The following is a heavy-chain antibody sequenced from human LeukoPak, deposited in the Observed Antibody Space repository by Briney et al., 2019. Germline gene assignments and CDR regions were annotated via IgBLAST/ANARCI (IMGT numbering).Heavy chain of an antibody. V-gene: IGHV3-23*01. CDR3: AKASNTWNYFDY. J-gene: IGHJ4*02. D-gene: IGHD1-1*01. CDR2: ISGSGGST. CDR1: GFTFSSFA. Sequence: GGSLRLSCAASGFTFSSFAMSWVRQAPGRGLEWVSAISGSGGSTYYADSVKGRFTISRDNSKNTLSLQMNSLRAEDTAIYYCAKASNTWNYFDYWGQGTLVTVSS.